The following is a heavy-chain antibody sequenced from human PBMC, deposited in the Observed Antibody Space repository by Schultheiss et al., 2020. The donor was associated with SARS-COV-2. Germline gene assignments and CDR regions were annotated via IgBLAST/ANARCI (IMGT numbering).Heavy chain of an antibody. Sequence: GESLKISCAASGFTFSSYSMNWVRQAPGKGLEYVSAITGNGGSTYYANSVKGRFTISRDNAKNSLYLQMNSLRAEDTAVYYCARDNPLEGDFWSGYWGESWFDPWGQGTLVTVSS. D-gene: IGHD3-3*01. CDR2: ITGNGGST. J-gene: IGHJ5*02. CDR1: GFTFSSYS. V-gene: IGHV3-64*01. CDR3: ARDNPLEGDFWSGYWGESWFDP.